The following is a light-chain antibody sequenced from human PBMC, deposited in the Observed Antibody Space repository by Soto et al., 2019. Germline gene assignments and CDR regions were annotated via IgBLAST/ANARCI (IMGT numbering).Light chain of an antibody. CDR3: SSYTGRSPLFV. Sequence: QSVLTQPVSVSGSPGQSITISCTGTSSDVGNYNYVSWYQQHPGKAPKLMIFEVSDRPSGVSYRFSGSKSGNTASLTISGLQAEDEADYYCSSYTGRSPLFVFGTGTKLTVL. CDR2: EVS. J-gene: IGLJ1*01. V-gene: IGLV2-14*01. CDR1: SSDVGNYNY.